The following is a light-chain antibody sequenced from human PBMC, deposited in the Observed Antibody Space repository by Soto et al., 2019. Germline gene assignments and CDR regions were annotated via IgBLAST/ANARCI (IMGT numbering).Light chain of an antibody. Sequence: EIVLTQPPGTLSLSPGERATLSCRASQSVSSDYLAWFQQKPGQAPRLLIFGASNRDTGIPDRFSGSGSGTDFTLTISRLEPEDFAMYYCQQYGSSPGTFGQGTKVEVK. V-gene: IGKV3-20*01. J-gene: IGKJ1*01. CDR1: QSVSSDY. CDR2: GAS. CDR3: QQYGSSPGT.